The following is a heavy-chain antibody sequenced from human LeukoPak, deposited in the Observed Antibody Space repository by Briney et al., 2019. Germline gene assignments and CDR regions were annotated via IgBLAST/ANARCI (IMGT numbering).Heavy chain of an antibody. D-gene: IGHD3-10*01. J-gene: IGHJ5*02. CDR2: INPDSGGT. CDR1: GYSFTGYY. CDR3: ARGGGYGSGSPHHFDP. V-gene: IGHV1-2*02. Sequence: ASVKVSCKASGYSFTGYYMHWVRQAPGQGLEWMGWINPDSGGTNYAQKLQGRVTMTTDTSTSTAYMELRSLRSDDTAVYYCARGGGYGSGSPHHFDPWGQGTLVTVSS.